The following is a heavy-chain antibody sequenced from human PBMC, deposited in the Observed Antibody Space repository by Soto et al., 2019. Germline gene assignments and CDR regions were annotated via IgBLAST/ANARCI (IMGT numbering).Heavy chain of an antibody. D-gene: IGHD5-18*01. V-gene: IGHV3-33*01. CDR1: GFSFNSYG. CDR2: VWYDGSNK. CDR3: AREGRSGYTFGDYYYFGMDV. J-gene: IGHJ6*02. Sequence: QVQLVESGGGVVQPGRSLKLSCAATGFSFNSYGIHWVRQAPGKGLEWVAVVWYDGSNKYYADSVKGRFTISSDNSKNTLYLQMNSLRAEDTAVYYCAREGRSGYTFGDYYYFGMDVWGQGTTVTVSS.